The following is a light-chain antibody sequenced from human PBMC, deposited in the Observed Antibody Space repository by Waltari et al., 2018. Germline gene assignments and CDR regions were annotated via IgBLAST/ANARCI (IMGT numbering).Light chain of an antibody. CDR1: QLGAKY. Sequence: SYDLTQPPSVSVSPGQTATITFSGHQLGAKYVSWSQQKPGQSPVVVIYKDNKRPSGIPERFSASNSGNTATLTISGTQAMDEADYFCQAWDNSVVFGGGTKLTVL. CDR2: KDN. J-gene: IGLJ2*01. V-gene: IGLV3-1*01. CDR3: QAWDNSVV.